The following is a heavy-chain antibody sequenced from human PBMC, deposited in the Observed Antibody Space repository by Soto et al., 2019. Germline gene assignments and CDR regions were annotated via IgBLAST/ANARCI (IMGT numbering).Heavy chain of an antibody. CDR2: IYPGDSDT. V-gene: IGHV5-51*01. Sequence: GESLKISCKGSGYSFTSYWIGWVRQMPWKGLEWMGIIYPGDSDTRYSPSFQGQVTISADKSISTAYLQWSSLKASDTAMYYCARYYDYVWGSSPFDPWGQGTLVTVSS. CDR1: GYSFTSYW. D-gene: IGHD3-16*01. CDR3: ARYYDYVWGSSPFDP. J-gene: IGHJ5*02.